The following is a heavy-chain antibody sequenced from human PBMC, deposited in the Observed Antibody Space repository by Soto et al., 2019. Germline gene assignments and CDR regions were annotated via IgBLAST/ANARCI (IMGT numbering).Heavy chain of an antibody. J-gene: IGHJ5*01. Sequence: PSETLSLTCTVSGGSIISGGYYWSWIRQHPGKGLEWIGYIYYNGSPYYNPSLKSRVTISLDTSKNQFSMNLRSETAADTAVYYCARGRYCLTGRCFPNWFDSWGQGALVTVSS. V-gene: IGHV4-31*03. CDR2: IYYNGSP. CDR3: ARGRYCLTGRCFPNWFDS. D-gene: IGHD7-27*01. CDR1: GGSIISGGYY.